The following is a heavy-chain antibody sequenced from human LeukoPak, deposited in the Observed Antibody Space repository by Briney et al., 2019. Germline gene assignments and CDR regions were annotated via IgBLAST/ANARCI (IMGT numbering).Heavy chain of an antibody. V-gene: IGHV3-53*01. CDR3: ATSRGTS. D-gene: IGHD3-16*01. Sequence: GGSLRLSCAASGFTVSSDFMCWVRQAPGKGLEWVSLIASGGTTYYADSVKGRFTISRDDSKNTLSLQMNSLRAEDTAVYYCATSRGTSWGQGTLVTVSS. CDR2: IASGGTT. CDR1: GFTVSSDF. J-gene: IGHJ5*02.